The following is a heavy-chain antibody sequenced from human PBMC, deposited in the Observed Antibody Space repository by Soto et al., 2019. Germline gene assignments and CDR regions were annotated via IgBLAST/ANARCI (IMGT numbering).Heavy chain of an antibody. V-gene: IGHV1-2*04. Sequence: ASVKVSGKASGHTFTGYYMHWVRQAPGQGLEWMGWINPNSGGTNYAQTFQGWVTMTRDTSISTAYMELSRLRSEDTAVYYCARLAYCGGDCYEYGMDVWGQGTTVTVSS. CDR3: ARLAYCGGDCYEYGMDV. D-gene: IGHD2-21*01. J-gene: IGHJ6*02. CDR1: GHTFTGYY. CDR2: INPNSGGT.